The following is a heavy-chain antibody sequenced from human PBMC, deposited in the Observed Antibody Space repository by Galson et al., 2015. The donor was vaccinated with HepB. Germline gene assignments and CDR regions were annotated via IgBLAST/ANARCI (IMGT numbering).Heavy chain of an antibody. CDR2: IKSKTDRGTT. D-gene: IGHD1-26*01. J-gene: IGHJ4*02. CDR3: TADNFIVGAPRGSWYYFDY. V-gene: IGHV3-15*07. CDR1: GFTFSNAW. Sequence: SLRLSCAASGFTFSNAWMNWVRQAPGKGLEWVARIKSKTDRGTTDYAAPGQGRFTISRDDSKNTLYLQMNSLKTEDTAVYYCTADNFIVGAPRGSWYYFDYWGQGTLATVSS.